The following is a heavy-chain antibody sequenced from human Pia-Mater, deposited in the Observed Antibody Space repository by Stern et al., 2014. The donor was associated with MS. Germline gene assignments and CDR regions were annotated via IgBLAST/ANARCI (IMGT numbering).Heavy chain of an antibody. CDR1: GFSFSDYY. V-gene: IGHV3-11*01. CDR2: IGTRGTTI. D-gene: IGHD2-2*01. CDR3: ARGWKSTFSY. J-gene: IGHJ4*02. Sequence: VQLVQSGGGLVKPGGSLRLSCAASGFSFSDYYMSWIRQAPGKGLEWVSYIGTRGTTIDYTDSVEGRFTISRDNAKNSLYLQMNSLRAEDTAVYYCARGWKSTFSYWGQGTLVTVSS.